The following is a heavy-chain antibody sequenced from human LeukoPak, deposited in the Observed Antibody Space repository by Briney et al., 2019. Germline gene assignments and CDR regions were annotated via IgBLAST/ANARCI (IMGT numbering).Heavy chain of an antibody. CDR3: ARGNEYSSSSPSDY. V-gene: IGHV4-39*07. Sequence: SETLSLTCTVSGGSISSSSYYWAWIRQPPGKGLEWIGSIHYSGSTYYNPSLQSRVTISVDTSKNQFSLKLSSVTAADTAVYYCARGNEYSSSSPSDYWGQGTLVTVSS. D-gene: IGHD6-6*01. CDR1: GGSISSSSYY. J-gene: IGHJ4*02. CDR2: IHYSGST.